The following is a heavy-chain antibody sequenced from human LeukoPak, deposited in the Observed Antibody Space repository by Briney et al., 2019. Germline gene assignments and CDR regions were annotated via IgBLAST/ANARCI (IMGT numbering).Heavy chain of an antibody. CDR3: ARAPGATIGPSDAFDI. CDR2: IYHSGST. CDR1: GGSISSGGYY. Sequence: SETLSLTCTVSGGSISSGGYYWSWIRQPPGKGLEWIGYIYHSGSTYYNPSLKSRVTISVDRSKNQFSLKLSSVTAADTAVYYCARAPGATIGPSDAFDIWGQGTMVTVSS. J-gene: IGHJ3*02. V-gene: IGHV4-30-2*01. D-gene: IGHD1-26*01.